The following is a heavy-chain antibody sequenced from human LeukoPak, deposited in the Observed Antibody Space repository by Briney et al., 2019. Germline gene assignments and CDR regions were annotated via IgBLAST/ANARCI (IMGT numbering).Heavy chain of an antibody. CDR2: ISSSSSTI. Sequence: QPWGSLSLSCTVSGVSISSGGYYWSWHGPRQGLGLDSYISSSSSTIYYADSVKGRFTISRDNATNSLYLQMNSLRDEDTAVYYCASVASDSRGWYHFDYWGQGTLVTVPS. V-gene: IGHV3-48*02. J-gene: IGHJ4*02. CDR3: ASVASDSRGWYHFDY. CDR1: GVSISSGG. D-gene: IGHD6-19*01.